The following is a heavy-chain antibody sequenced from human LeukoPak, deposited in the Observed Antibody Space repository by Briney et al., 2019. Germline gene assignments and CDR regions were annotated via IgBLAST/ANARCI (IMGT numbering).Heavy chain of an antibody. D-gene: IGHD2-2*02. CDR3: ARGDTDDAFDI. CDR1: GGSFSGYY. V-gene: IGHV4-34*01. CDR2: INHSGST. Sequence: SETLSLTCAVYGGSFSGYYWSWIRQPPGKGLEWIGEINHSGSTNYNPSLKSRVTISVDTSKNQFSLKLSSVTAADTAVYYCARGDTDDAFDIWGQGTMVTVSS. J-gene: IGHJ3*02.